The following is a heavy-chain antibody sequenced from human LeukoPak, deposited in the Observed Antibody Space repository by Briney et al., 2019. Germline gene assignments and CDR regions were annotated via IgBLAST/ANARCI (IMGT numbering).Heavy chain of an antibody. J-gene: IGHJ4*02. Sequence: SETLSLTCTLSGGSISSYYWSWIRQPPGKGLEGIGYISYSGSTNYNPSLKSRLTISLDTSKRQFSLNLNSVTVADTALYYCARDYGGGWYQIDYWGQGTLVTVSS. CDR1: GGSISSYY. D-gene: IGHD6-19*01. CDR3: ARDYGGGWYQIDY. CDR2: ISYSGST. V-gene: IGHV4-59*12.